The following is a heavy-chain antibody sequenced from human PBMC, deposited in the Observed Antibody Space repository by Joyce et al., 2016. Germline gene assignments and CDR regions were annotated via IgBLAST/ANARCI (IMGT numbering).Heavy chain of an antibody. CDR1: VFTFSSYA. Sequence: EVQLLESGGGLVQPGGSLRLSCAASVFTFSSYAMGWFRQAPGKGIEWVSTIRASGGSTYYGDSGKGRFTISRDNSEDSFYLHMNSLRAEDTAVYYCATWAPTNYDFWSGYSYYFDNWGQGTLVTVSS. J-gene: IGHJ4*02. CDR3: ATWAPTNYDFWSGYSYYFDN. D-gene: IGHD3-3*01. V-gene: IGHV3-23*01. CDR2: IRASGGST.